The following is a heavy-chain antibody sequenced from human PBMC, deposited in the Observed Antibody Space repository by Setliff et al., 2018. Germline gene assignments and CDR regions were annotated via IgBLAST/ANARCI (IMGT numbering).Heavy chain of an antibody. Sequence: SCAASGFTLSDYWMAWVRQAPGKGLEWVANIKQDGGEKYYADSMKGRFTISRDTAKNSLYLQMNSLSAEDTAVDFCARRNYRTALDYWGQGTLVTVSS. V-gene: IGHV3-7*03. J-gene: IGHJ4*02. CDR1: GFTLSDYW. CDR3: ARRNYRTALDY. CDR2: IKQDGGEK. D-gene: IGHD3-16*02.